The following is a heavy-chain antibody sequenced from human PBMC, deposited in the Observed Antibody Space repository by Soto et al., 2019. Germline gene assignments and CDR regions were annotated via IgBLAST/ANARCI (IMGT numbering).Heavy chain of an antibody. CDR1: GGSISSDNYY. Sequence: QVQLQESGPGLVKPSQTLSLTCTVSGGSISSDNYYWSWIRQHPGKGLEWIGYIYYSGSTYYNPSLKNRVSITVDTSKNQFSLKLSSVTAADTAVYYCARATYYYDSGGYYPFDYWGQGTLVTVSS. D-gene: IGHD3-22*01. CDR2: IYYSGST. CDR3: ARATYYYDSGGYYPFDY. V-gene: IGHV4-31*03. J-gene: IGHJ4*02.